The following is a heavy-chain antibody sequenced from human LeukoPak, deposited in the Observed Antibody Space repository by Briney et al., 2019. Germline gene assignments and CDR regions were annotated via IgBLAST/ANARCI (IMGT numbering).Heavy chain of an antibody. CDR1: GFTFSSYG. CDR2: ISGSGGST. Sequence: GGTLRLSCAASGFTFSSYGMSWVRQAPGKGLEWVSAISGSGGSTYYADSVKGRFTISRDNSKNTLYLQMNSLRAEDTAVYYCAKEVVVVPAACFDYWGQGTLVTVSS. D-gene: IGHD2-2*01. V-gene: IGHV3-23*01. J-gene: IGHJ4*02. CDR3: AKEVVVVPAACFDY.